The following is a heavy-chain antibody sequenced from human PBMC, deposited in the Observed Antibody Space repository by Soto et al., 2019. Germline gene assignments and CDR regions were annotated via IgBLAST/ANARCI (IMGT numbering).Heavy chain of an antibody. Sequence: SQTLSLTCAISGDSVSSNSAAWNWIRQSPSRGLEWLGRTYYRSKWYNDYAVSVKSRITINPDTSKNQFSLQLNSVTPEDTAVYYCARDYSDYCTNGVCYTAKYYHYGMDVWGQGTTVTVSS. V-gene: IGHV6-1*01. CDR1: GDSVSSNSAA. D-gene: IGHD2-8*01. CDR2: TYYRSKWYN. J-gene: IGHJ6*02. CDR3: ARDYSDYCTNGVCYTAKYYHYGMDV.